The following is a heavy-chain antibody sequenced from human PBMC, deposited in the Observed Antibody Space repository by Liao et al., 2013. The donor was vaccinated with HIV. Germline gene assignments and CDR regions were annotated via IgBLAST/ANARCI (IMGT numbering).Heavy chain of an antibody. V-gene: IGHV4-39*07. D-gene: IGHD3-3*01. Sequence: QLQLQESGPGLVKPSETLSLTCTVSGGSISSSSYYWGWIRQPPGKGLEWIGSIYYSGSTYYNPSLKSRVTISVDTSKNQFSLKLSSVTAADTAVYYCARAISPYYDFWSGYQSLYYFDYWGQGTLVTVSS. J-gene: IGHJ4*02. CDR2: IYYSGST. CDR1: GGSISSSSYY. CDR3: ARAISPYYDFWSGYQSLYYFDY.